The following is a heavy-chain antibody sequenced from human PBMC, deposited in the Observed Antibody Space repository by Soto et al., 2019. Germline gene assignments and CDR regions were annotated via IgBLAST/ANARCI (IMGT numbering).Heavy chain of an antibody. CDR1: GFTFSHYG. J-gene: IGHJ1*01. CDR2: VWYDGSET. CDR3: ATDRRVGFSQWELQD. V-gene: IGHV3-33*01. D-gene: IGHD1-26*01. Sequence: GGSLRLSCAASGFTFSHYGMHWVRQAPGKGLEWVAVVWYDGSETHYGDSVKGRFTISRDNSMSLVYLQMNNLRVEDTAVYYCATDRRVGFSQWELQDWGQGTLVTVS.